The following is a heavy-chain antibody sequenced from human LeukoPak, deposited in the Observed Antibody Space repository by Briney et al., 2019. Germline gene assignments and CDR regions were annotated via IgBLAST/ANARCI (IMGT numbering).Heavy chain of an antibody. V-gene: IGHV3-49*04. CDR1: GFIFGDHA. D-gene: IGHD5-18*01. CDR3: ARGPIHLWLHNGMDV. Sequence: GQSLRLSCTASGFIFGDHAMSWVRQAPGKGLEWVGFIRSKAYGGTTEYAASVKGRFTISRDDSERIAYLQMNSLRIDDTAVYYCARGPIHLWLHNGMDVWGQGTTVIVFS. CDR2: IRSKAYGGTT. J-gene: IGHJ6*02.